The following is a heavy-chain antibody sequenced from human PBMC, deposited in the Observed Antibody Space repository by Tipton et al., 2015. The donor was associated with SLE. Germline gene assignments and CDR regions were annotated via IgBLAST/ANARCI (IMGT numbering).Heavy chain of an antibody. CDR3: ASQLLYNFDY. CDR2: ISYDGSNK. V-gene: IGHV3-30*09. J-gene: IGHJ4*02. D-gene: IGHD2-2*01. CDR1: GFTFSSYA. Sequence: SLRLSCAASGFTFSSYAMTWVRQAQGKGLEWVALISYDGSNKYYADSVKGRVAISRDNSKNTLYLQMNSLRAEDTAVYYCASQLLYNFDYWGQGTLVTVSS.